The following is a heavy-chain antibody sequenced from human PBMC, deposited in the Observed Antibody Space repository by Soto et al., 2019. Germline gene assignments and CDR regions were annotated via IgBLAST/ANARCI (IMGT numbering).Heavy chain of an antibody. V-gene: IGHV3-23*01. Sequence: GGSLRLSCAASGFSFSNYAMCWVRQAPGKGLEWVSTIGAGAGKTFYDDSVKGRFTISRDHSNHTVFLQLNSQRAADSAMYYCVCWCLAVTGTFYSRGQGTPGTVS. D-gene: IGHD6-19*01. CDR2: IGAGAGKT. CDR1: GFSFSNYA. J-gene: IGHJ5*01. CDR3: VCWCLAVTGTFYS.